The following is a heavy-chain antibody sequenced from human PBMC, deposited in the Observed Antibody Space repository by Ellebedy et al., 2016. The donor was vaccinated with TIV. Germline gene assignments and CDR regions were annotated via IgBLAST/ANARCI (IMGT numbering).Heavy chain of an antibody. D-gene: IGHD3-16*01. Sequence: AASVKVSCKASGYTFTSYYMHWMRQAPGQGLEWMGWIYPNSGDTKYAQNFQGRVTMTRDTSIATAYMELNSLRAEDTAIYYCAKDQVGGDGRWVFDVWGQGTMLTVSS. J-gene: IGHJ3*01. CDR3: AKDQVGGDGRWVFDV. CDR2: IYPNSGDT. V-gene: IGHV1-2*02. CDR1: GYTFTSYY.